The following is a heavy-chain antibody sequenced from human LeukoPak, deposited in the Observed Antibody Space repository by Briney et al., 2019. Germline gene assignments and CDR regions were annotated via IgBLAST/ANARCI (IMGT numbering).Heavy chain of an antibody. CDR2: IPNRGST. Sequence: PSETLSLTCGVSGASVSSHFWSWIRQTPGMGLEWNGYIPNRGSTGYNPSLRSQVTISVDAPKNEVSLNVRSLSAADTAVYYCAKGGSGTYYAFDVWGQGRTV. CDR3: AKGGSGTYYAFDV. D-gene: IGHD1-26*01. V-gene: IGHV4-59*02. J-gene: IGHJ3*01. CDR1: GASVSSHF.